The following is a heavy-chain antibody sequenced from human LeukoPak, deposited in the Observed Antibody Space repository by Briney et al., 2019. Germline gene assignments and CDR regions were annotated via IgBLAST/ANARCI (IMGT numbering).Heavy chain of an antibody. V-gene: IGHV1-46*01. CDR1: GYSFTSNY. CDR2: IYPRDGST. Sequence: ASVKVSCKASGYSFTSNYIHWVRQAPGQGLEWMGMIYPRDGSTSYAQKFQGRVTVTRDTSTSTVHMELSGPRSEDTAVYYCARDQEAFDYWGQGTLVTVSS. CDR3: ARDQEAFDY. J-gene: IGHJ4*02.